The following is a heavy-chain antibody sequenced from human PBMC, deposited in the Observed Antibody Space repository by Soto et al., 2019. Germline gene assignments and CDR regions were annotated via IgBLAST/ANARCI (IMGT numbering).Heavy chain of an antibody. J-gene: IGHJ3*02. CDR1: GYTFTSYG. CDR2: ISAYNGNT. V-gene: IGHV1-18*04. D-gene: IGHD3-16*01. Sequence: ASVKVSCKASGYTFTSYGISWVRQAPGQGLEWMGWISAYNGNTNYAQKLQGRVTMTTDTSTSTAYMELRSLRSDDTAVYYCARDLRLGEAQGAFDIWGQGTMVTVSS. CDR3: ARDLRLGEAQGAFDI.